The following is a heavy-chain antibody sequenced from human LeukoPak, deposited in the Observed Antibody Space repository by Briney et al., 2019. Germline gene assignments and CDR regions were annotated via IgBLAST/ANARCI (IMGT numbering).Heavy chain of an antibody. V-gene: IGHV1-2*02. D-gene: IGHD3-9*01. CDR2: INLNSGGT. Sequence: ASVKVSCKASGYTFSGYYMHWVRQAPGQGLEWMGWINLNSGGTNYAQKFQDRVTMTRDTSIRTAYMELSRLRSGDTAMYYCARSPDILTGENFDFWGQGTLVTVSS. CDR1: GYTFSGYY. CDR3: ARSPDILTGENFDF. J-gene: IGHJ4*02.